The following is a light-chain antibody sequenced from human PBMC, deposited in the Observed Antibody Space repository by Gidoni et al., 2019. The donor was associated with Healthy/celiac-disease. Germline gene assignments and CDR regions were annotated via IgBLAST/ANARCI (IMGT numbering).Light chain of an antibody. CDR1: QGSSSW. Sequence: DIQMPQSPSSVSASVGDRVTITCRASQGSSSWLAWYQQKPGTAPKLLIYAASSLQSGVPSRFSGSGSGTDFTLTISSLQPEDFATYYCQQANRFPLTFGGGTKVEIK. CDR3: QQANRFPLT. CDR2: AAS. V-gene: IGKV1-12*01. J-gene: IGKJ4*01.